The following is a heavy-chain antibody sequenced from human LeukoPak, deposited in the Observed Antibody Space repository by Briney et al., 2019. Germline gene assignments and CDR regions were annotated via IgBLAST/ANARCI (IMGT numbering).Heavy chain of an antibody. CDR1: GFTLSSYG. J-gene: IGHJ5*02. V-gene: IGHV3-23*01. D-gene: IGHD3-10*01. CDR2: ISGSGTNT. CDR3: AKRRHYYGSGDYYRDP. Sequence: GGSLRLSCAPSGFTLSSYGMSWVRQAPGEGLEWVSSISGSGTNTYYADSVKGRFTISRDNSRNLLFLQMSSLRVEDTAVYYCAKRRHYYGSGDYYRDPWGQGTLVTVSS.